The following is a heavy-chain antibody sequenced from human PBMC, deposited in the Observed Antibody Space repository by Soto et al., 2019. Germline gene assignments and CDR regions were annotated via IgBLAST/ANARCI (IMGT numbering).Heavy chain of an antibody. Sequence: GGSLRLSCLASGFSFSTHSMFWIRQAPGKGLQYVSEISNTGGNTYYTDSVRGRFTISRDNSKSTLFLQMTSLRPEDTALYYGVKDLPGNSVAATVCSWGPGPLVTAPQ. V-gene: IGHV3-64D*06. CDR3: VKDLPGNSVAATVCS. D-gene: IGHD4-4*01. J-gene: IGHJ5*02. CDR1: GFSFSTHS. CDR2: ISNTGGNT.